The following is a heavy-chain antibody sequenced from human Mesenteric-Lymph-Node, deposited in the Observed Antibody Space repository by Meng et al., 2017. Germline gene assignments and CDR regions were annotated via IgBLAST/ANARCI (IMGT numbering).Heavy chain of an antibody. J-gene: IGHJ4*02. CDR1: GGSIISYF. CDR3: ARAVSGTGIDY. Sequence: GSLRLSCTVSGGSIISYFWGWVRQPPGKGLEWIGCIYYSGSTNYNPSLKSRVAISLDTSQTQFSLRLTSVTAADTAVYYCARAVSGTGIDYWGQGTLVTVSS. D-gene: IGHD6-19*01. V-gene: IGHV4-59*01. CDR2: IYYSGST.